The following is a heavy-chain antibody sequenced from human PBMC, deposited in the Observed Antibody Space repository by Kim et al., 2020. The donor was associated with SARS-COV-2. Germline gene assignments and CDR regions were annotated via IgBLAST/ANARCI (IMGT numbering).Heavy chain of an antibody. V-gene: IGHV3-13*04. CDR2: IGTAGDT. CDR3: ARGGTGMVV. Sequence: GGSLRLSCTASGFAYSSYDMHWVRQVTGKGLEWVSAIGTAGDTYYPGSVKGRFTISRENAKNSLYLQMNSLRAGDTAVYYCARGGTGMVVWGQGTAVTVS. D-gene: IGHD3-10*01. CDR1: GFAYSSYD. J-gene: IGHJ6*02.